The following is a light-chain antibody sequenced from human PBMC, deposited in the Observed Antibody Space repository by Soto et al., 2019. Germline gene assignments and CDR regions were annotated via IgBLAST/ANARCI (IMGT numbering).Light chain of an antibody. CDR1: QSISSW. CDR3: QHYNTYSTWK. V-gene: IGKV1-5*01. J-gene: IGKJ1*01. Sequence: DIQMTPSPSTLSASVVYIFTITCLASQSISSWLSWYQQKPGKAPKLLIYDASSLQSGVPSRFSGSGSGTEFTLTIRGLQPDDFATYYCQHYNTYSTWKCGQGTKGAIK. CDR2: DAS.